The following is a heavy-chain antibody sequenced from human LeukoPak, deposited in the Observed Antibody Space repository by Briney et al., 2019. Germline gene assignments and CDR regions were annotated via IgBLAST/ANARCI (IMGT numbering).Heavy chain of an antibody. CDR2: ISDSGFT. Sequence: SQTLSLTCTVSGGSVRTGGYYWTWIRQHPGKGLEWIGYISDSGFTYYNPSLESRVTISMGTSKYEFNMKLTSVTAADTAVYSCARVVAYSYGQLDFWGQEPWSPSPQ. CDR3: ARVVAYSYGQLDF. V-gene: IGHV4-31*03. CDR1: GGSVRTGGYY. D-gene: IGHD5-18*01. J-gene: IGHJ4*01.